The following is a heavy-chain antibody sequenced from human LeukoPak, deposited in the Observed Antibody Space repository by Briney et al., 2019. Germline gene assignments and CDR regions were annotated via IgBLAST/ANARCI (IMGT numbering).Heavy chain of an antibody. CDR1: GFTFSSYY. J-gene: IGHJ6*02. CDR3: AKDSGSGWYQYGMDV. D-gene: IGHD6-19*01. V-gene: IGHV3-7*03. CDR2: IKQDGSEK. Sequence: GGSLRLSCAASGFTFSSYYMSWVRQAPGKGLEWVANIKQDGSEKYYADSVQGRFTISRDNAKNSLYLQMNSLRVEDTAVYYCAKDSGSGWYQYGMDVWGQGTTVTVSS.